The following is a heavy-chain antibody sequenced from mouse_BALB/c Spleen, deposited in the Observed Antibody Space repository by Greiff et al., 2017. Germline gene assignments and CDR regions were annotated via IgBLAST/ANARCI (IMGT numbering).Heavy chain of an antibody. CDR1: GFTFSSYA. Sequence: DVMLVESGGGLVKPGGSLKLSCAASGFTFSSYAMSWVRQTPEKRLEWVASISSGGSTYYPDSVKGRFTISRDNARNILYLQMSSLRSEDTAMYYCARGDYYGSSYGYWYFDVWGAGTTVTVSS. CDR2: ISSGGST. J-gene: IGHJ1*01. V-gene: IGHV5-6-5*01. D-gene: IGHD1-1*01. CDR3: ARGDYYGSSYGYWYFDV.